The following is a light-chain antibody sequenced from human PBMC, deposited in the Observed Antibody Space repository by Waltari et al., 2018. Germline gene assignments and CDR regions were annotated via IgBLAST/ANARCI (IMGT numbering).Light chain of an antibody. CDR2: YAN. J-gene: IGKJ4*01. CDR1: QGISSY. Sequence: IQMSQSPSSLSASVGDRVTITCRASQGISSYVNWYQQKPGKAPKLLIYYANSLASGVPSRFSGSGSGTEFTLIISSLQPEDFATYYCQQGNSYPLTFGGGTKVEIK. V-gene: IGKV1-13*02. CDR3: QQGNSYPLT.